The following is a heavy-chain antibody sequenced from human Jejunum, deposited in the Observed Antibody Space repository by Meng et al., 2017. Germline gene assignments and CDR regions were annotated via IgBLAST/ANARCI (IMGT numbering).Heavy chain of an antibody. J-gene: IGHJ4*02. CDR3: TRRGGCSGGSCTFDY. CDR2: IRSKANDYAT. D-gene: IGHD2-15*01. Sequence: GESLKISCAASGFSFSGSAVHWVRQASGKGLEWVGRIRSKANDYATAYAASVKGRFTISRDDSKNTAFLQMNSLKIEDTAVYYCTRRGGCSGGSCTFDYWGQGKRVT. CDR1: GFSFSGSA. V-gene: IGHV3-73*01.